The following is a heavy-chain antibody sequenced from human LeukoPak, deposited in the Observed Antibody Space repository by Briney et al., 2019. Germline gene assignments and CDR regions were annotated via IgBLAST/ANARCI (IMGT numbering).Heavy chain of an antibody. CDR3: ARSSSGVYIQ. CDR1: GFTFSNYY. V-gene: IGHV3-74*01. Sequence: GGSLRLSCVASGFTFSNYYMHWVRQVPGKGPVWVSRISGDGSSILYADPVKGRFTISRDNAKNSLYVQMNSLRADDSAVYYCARSSSGVYIQWGQGTLVTVSS. J-gene: IGHJ4*02. D-gene: IGHD2-15*01. CDR2: ISGDGSSI.